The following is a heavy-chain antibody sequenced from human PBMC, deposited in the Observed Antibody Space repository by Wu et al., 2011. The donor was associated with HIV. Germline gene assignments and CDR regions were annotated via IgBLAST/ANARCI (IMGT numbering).Heavy chain of an antibody. Sequence: QVQLVQSGAEVKKPGSSVKVSCKASGGTFSTYAISWVRQAPGQGPEWMGRVIPILGTTNYAQKFQGRVTITADESTSTAYMELSSLRSDDTAVYYCARDDSSGWPEGFDYWGQGTLVHRLL. D-gene: IGHD6-19*01. V-gene: IGHV1-69*11. J-gene: IGHJ4*02. CDR1: GGTFSTYA. CDR3: ARDDSSGWPEGFDY. CDR2: VIPILGTT.